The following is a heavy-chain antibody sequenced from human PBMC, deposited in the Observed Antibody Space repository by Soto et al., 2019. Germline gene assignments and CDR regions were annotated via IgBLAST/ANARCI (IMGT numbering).Heavy chain of an antibody. Sequence: ESLKISFQFFGYTFTSYWIMLVRQMPGKGLEWMGRIDPSDSYTNYSPSFQGHVTISADKSTSTAYLQCSSLKASDTAMYYCARLGDTSSGWFLRDYWGQGTLVTVYS. V-gene: IGHV5-10-1*01. CDR2: IDPSDSYT. CDR3: ARLGDTSSGWFLRDY. D-gene: IGHD6-19*01. CDR1: GYTFTSYW. J-gene: IGHJ4*02.